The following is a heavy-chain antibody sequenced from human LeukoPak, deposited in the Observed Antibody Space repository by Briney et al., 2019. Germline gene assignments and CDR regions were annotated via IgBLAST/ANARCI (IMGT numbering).Heavy chain of an antibody. CDR2: VNTVSSYI. V-gene: IGHV3-21*01. J-gene: IGHJ4*02. CDR3: ARLRRNSDRSDFFYYYDH. Sequence: GGSLRLSCAASGFTFSDYSMNWIRQAPGKGLEWVASVNTVSSYIYYADSMRGRFTISRDNAKNSLFLQMNSLRAEDTAVYYCARLRRNSDRSDFFYYYDHWGQGTLVTVSS. D-gene: IGHD3-22*01. CDR1: GFTFSDYS.